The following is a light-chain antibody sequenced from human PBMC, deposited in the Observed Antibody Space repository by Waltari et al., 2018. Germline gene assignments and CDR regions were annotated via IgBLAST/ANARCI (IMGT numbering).Light chain of an antibody. V-gene: IGLV1-51*01. J-gene: IGLJ2*01. CDR3: GTWDSRLGGVV. Sequence: QSVLTQPPSVSTAPGQKVTISCSGSSSNIGHYYVFWYQQLPGTAPKPLIYDSNKRPSGIPDRFSGSKSGTSATLDITGLQTGDEADYYCGTWDSRLGGVVFGGGTKLTVL. CDR1: SSNIGHYY. CDR2: DSN.